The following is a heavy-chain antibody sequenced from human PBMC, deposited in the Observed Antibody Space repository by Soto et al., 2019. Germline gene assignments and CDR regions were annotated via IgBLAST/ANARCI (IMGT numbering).Heavy chain of an antibody. CDR2: INAGNGNT. V-gene: IGHV1-3*01. Sequence: VASVKVSCKASGYTFTSYAIHWVRQAPGQRLEWMGWINAGNGNTKYSQKFQGRVTITRDTSASTAYMELSSLRSEDTAVYYCARTSRGRFYDFWSGHPAPGWFDPWGQGTLVTVSS. D-gene: IGHD3-3*01. CDR3: ARTSRGRFYDFWSGHPAPGWFDP. J-gene: IGHJ5*02. CDR1: GYTFTSYA.